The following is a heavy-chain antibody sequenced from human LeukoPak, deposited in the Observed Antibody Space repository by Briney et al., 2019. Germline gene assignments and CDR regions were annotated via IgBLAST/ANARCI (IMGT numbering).Heavy chain of an antibody. CDR1: GVSSTVYN. Sequence: PPQTLSLTRAVYGVSSTVYNWSGRPDPPGKGHWSRWEIKHSGSTNYNPSLKSRVTISVDTSKNQFSLKLSSVTAADTAVYYCARVSYYDSSGNRGAFDYWGQGTLVTVSS. V-gene: IGHV4-34*01. CDR3: ARVSYYDSSGNRGAFDY. J-gene: IGHJ4*02. D-gene: IGHD3-22*01. CDR2: IKHSGST.